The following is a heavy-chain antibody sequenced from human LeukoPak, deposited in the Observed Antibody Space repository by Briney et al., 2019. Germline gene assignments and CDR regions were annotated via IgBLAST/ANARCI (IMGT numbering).Heavy chain of an antibody. Sequence: GGSLRLSCAASGFTFSNYWMSWVRQAPGKGLEWVAHIKEGGSEKYYADSVKGRFTISRDNAKNSLYMQMNSLRAEDTAVYYCARCRQIVMGEVFNYWGQGTLVTVSS. D-gene: IGHD3-16*01. J-gene: IGHJ4*02. CDR3: ARCRQIVMGEVFNY. CDR2: IKEGGSEK. V-gene: IGHV3-7*03. CDR1: GFTFSNYW.